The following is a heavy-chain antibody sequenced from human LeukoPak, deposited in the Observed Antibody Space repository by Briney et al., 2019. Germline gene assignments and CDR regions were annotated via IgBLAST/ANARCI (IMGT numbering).Heavy chain of an antibody. CDR3: AREYDYVWGSYQLHDAFDI. J-gene: IGHJ3*02. D-gene: IGHD3-16*02. CDR1: GGSISSGGYY. Sequence: SETLSLTCTVSGGSISSGGYYWSWIRQHPGKGLEWIGYIYYSGSTYYNPSLKSRVTISVDTSKNQFSLKLSSVTAADTAVYYCAREYDYVWGSYQLHDAFDIWGQGTMVTVSS. V-gene: IGHV4-31*03. CDR2: IYYSGST.